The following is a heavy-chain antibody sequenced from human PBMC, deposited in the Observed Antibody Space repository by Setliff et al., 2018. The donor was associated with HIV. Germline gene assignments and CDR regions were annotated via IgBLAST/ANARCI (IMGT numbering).Heavy chain of an antibody. V-gene: IGHV3-21*01. D-gene: IGHD4-17*01. CDR3: ARAYDDYDSDLDY. CDR2: ISSSSSYI. Sequence: PGGSLRLSCVASGLTFSSYSMNWVRQAPGKGLEWVSSISSSSSYIYYADSVKGRFTISRDNAKNSLYLQMNSLRAEDTAVYYCARAYDDYDSDLDYWGQGTLVTVSS. J-gene: IGHJ4*02. CDR1: GLTFSSYS.